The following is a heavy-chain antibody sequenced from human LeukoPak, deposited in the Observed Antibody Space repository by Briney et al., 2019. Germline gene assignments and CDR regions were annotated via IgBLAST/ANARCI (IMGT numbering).Heavy chain of an antibody. V-gene: IGHV3-21*01. J-gene: IGHJ5*02. CDR2: ISSSSSYI. CDR3: APMGIFDYGDYEGIP. Sequence: GGSLRLSCAAPGFTFSNYNMNWVRQAPGKGLEWVSSISSSSSYIYYADSVKGRFTISRDNAKNSLYLQMNSLRAEDTAVYYCAPMGIFDYGDYEGIPWGQGTLVTVSS. D-gene: IGHD4-17*01. CDR1: GFTFSNYN.